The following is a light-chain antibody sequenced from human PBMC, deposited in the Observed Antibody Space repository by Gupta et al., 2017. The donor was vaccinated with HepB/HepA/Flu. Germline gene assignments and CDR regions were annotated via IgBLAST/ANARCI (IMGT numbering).Light chain of an antibody. CDR1: QSVSSSY. CDR3: HQEGSSPGT. V-gene: IGKV3-20*01. J-gene: IGKJ1*01. Sequence: EIVLTQSPGTLSLSPGERATLSCRASQSVSSSYLAWYQQKPGQAPRLLIYGASSRATGIPDRFSGRGSVTDFTLTISRLEPEDFAVYYCHQEGSSPGTFGQGTKVEIK. CDR2: GAS.